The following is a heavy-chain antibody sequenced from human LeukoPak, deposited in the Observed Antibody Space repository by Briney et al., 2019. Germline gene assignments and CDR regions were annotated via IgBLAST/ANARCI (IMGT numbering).Heavy chain of an antibody. CDR1: GFTVSSNY. CDR3: AKDSPRSRGDPLHFDY. Sequence: GGSLRLSCAASGFTVSSNYMTWVRQAPGKGLEWVSGISNGGDYTYYADSVKGRFIISRDNSKNTLYLQMNSLRAEDTAVYYCAKDSPRSRGDPLHFDYWGQGTLVTVSS. D-gene: IGHD3-10*01. V-gene: IGHV3-53*05. CDR2: ISNGGDYT. J-gene: IGHJ4*02.